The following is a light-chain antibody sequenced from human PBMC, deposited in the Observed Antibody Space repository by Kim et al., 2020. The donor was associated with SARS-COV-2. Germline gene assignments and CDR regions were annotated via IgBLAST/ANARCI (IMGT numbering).Light chain of an antibody. CDR3: QHRGNWPLT. V-gene: IGKV3-11*01. Sequence: LSPGERATLSCRASQSVTSYVVWYQQKPGQPPRLLSSDASNRATGIPARFSGSGSGTDFTLTISSLEPEDFAVYYCQHRGNWPLTFGGGTKVDIK. J-gene: IGKJ4*01. CDR2: DAS. CDR1: QSVTSY.